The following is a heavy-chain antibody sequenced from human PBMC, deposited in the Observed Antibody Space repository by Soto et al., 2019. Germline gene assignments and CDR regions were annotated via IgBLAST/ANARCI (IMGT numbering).Heavy chain of an antibody. CDR3: ARMGSGNYWADH. Sequence: GASVKVSCKASGYRFNAYYIHWVRQAPGQGLEWMGWINPNSGGTEYAQNLQGRVTMTRDTAITTAYMELSSLRPDDTAVYYCARMGSGNYWADHWGQGTLVTVSS. D-gene: IGHD1-26*01. J-gene: IGHJ4*01. CDR2: INPNSGGT. CDR1: GYRFNAYY. V-gene: IGHV1-2*02.